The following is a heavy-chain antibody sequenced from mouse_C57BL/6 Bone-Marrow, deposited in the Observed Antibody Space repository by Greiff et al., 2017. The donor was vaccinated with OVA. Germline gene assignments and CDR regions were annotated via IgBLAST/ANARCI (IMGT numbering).Heavy chain of an antibody. V-gene: IGHV1-15*01. CDR1: GYTFTDYD. J-gene: IGHJ4*01. CDR2: IDPETGGT. D-gene: IGHD2-13*01. Sequence: VKLLQSGAELVRPGASVTLSCKASGYTFTDYDIHWVQQTPVHGLEWIGAIDPETGGTAYNQKITGMAILTADKSSSTAYIKLRSLTSEDSAVYYCTRGYSDYYAMDYWGQGTSVTVSS. CDR3: TRGYSDYYAMDY.